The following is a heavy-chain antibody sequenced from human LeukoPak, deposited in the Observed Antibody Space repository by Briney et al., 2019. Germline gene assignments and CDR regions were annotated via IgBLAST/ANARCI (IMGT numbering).Heavy chain of an antibody. Sequence: GGSLRLSCAASGFTFSSYWMDWVRQAPGKGLVWVSHINSDGSSTSYADSVKGRFTISGDNAKNTLYLQMNSLRAEDTAVYYCARGPPYYYGSGSYMDYWGQGTLVTVSS. CDR1: GFTFSSYW. CDR3: ARGPPYYYGSGSYMDY. D-gene: IGHD3-10*01. V-gene: IGHV3-74*01. J-gene: IGHJ4*02. CDR2: INSDGSST.